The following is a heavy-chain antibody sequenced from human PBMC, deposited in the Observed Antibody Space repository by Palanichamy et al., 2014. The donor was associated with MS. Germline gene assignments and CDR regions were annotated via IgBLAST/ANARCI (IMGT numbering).Heavy chain of an antibody. CDR2: IYYSGST. CDR1: GGSISSYY. V-gene: IGHV4-59*08. CDR3: ASQAVAGTEDY. J-gene: IGHJ4*02. Sequence: QVQLQESGPGLVKPSETLSLTCTVSGGSISSYYWSWIRQPPGKGLEWIGYIYYSGSTNYNPSLKSRVTISVDTSKNQFSLKLSSVTAADTAVYYCASQAVAGTEDYWGQGTLVTVSS. D-gene: IGHD6-19*01.